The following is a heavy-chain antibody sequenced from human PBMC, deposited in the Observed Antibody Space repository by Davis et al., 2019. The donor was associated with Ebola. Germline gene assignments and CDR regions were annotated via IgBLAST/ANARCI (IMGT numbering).Heavy chain of an antibody. V-gene: IGHV3-21*01. Sequence: GESLKISCAASGFTLATYCMNWVRQAPGKGLEWVSSISWRSEYIYYADSVKGRFTISRDNARNSLFLQMDNLRAEDTAVYYCARAWGIGNYYFDYWGQGALVTVSS. CDR2: ISWRSEYI. CDR3: ARAWGIGNYYFDY. CDR1: GFTLATYC. D-gene: IGHD7-27*01. J-gene: IGHJ4*02.